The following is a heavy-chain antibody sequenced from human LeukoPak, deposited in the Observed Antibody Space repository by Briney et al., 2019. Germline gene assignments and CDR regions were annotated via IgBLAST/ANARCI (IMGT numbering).Heavy chain of an antibody. CDR2: ISWNSGSI. Sequence: PGRSLRLSCAASGFTFDDYAMHWVRQAPGKGLEWVSGISWNSGSIGYADSVKGRFTISRDNAKNSLYLRMNSLRAEDMALYYCAKADGEGYYMDVWGKGTTVTVSS. CDR3: AKADGEGYYMDV. J-gene: IGHJ6*03. V-gene: IGHV3-9*03. D-gene: IGHD3-10*01. CDR1: GFTFDDYA.